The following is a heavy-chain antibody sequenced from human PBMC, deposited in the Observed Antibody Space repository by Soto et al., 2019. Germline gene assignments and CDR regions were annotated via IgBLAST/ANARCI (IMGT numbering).Heavy chain of an antibody. CDR1: GFTFSSYG. CDR3: ARDHLRYFDWLLPPDDAFDI. J-gene: IGHJ3*02. V-gene: IGHV3-33*01. D-gene: IGHD3-9*01. CDR2: IWYDGSNK. Sequence: GGSLRLSCAASGFTFSSYGMHWVRQAPGKGLEWVAVIWYDGSNKYYADSVKGRFTISRDNSKNTLYLQMNSLRAEDTAVYYCARDHLRYFDWLLPPDDAFDIWGQGTMVTVSS.